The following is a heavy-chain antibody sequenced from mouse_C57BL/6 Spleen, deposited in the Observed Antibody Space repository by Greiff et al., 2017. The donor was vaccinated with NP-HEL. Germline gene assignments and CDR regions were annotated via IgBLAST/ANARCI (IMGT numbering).Heavy chain of an antibody. V-gene: IGHV2-9-1*01. D-gene: IGHD6-2*01. CDR3: ARRDHSHCLGDYAMDY. CDR1: GFSLTSYA. Sequence: QVQLQQSGPGLVAPSKSLSITCTVSGFSLTSYAISWVRQPPGKGLEWLGVIWTGGGTNYNSALKSRLSISKDNSKSQVFLKMNSLQTNDTASYYCARRDHSHCLGDYAMDYWGQGTSVTVSS. J-gene: IGHJ4*01. CDR2: IWTGGGT.